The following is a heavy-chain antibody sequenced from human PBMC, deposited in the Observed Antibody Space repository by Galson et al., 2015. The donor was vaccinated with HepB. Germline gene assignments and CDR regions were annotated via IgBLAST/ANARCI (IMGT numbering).Heavy chain of an antibody. V-gene: IGHV6-1*01. Sequence: CAISGDSVSSNSAAWNWIRQSPSRGLEWLGRTYYRSKWYNDYAVSVKSRITNNPDTSKNQFSLQLNFVTPEDTAVYYCARDLYYYDSSGYRTVYYFDYWGQGTLVTVSS. CDR1: GDSVSSNSAA. CDR2: TYYRSKWYN. J-gene: IGHJ4*02. D-gene: IGHD3-22*01. CDR3: ARDLYYYDSSGYRTVYYFDY.